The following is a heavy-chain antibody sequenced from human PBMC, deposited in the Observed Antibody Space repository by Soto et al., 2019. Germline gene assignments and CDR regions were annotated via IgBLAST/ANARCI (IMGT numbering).Heavy chain of an antibody. V-gene: IGHV1-69*01. Sequence: QVQLVQSGAEVKKPGSSVKVSCKASGGTFSSYAISWVRQAPGQGLEWMGGIIPIFGTANYAQKFQGRVTITADESTSTAYMELSNLRSEDTAVYYCARDLTYYYDSSGYPPHYYYGMDVWGQGTTVTVSS. CDR2: IIPIFGTA. D-gene: IGHD3-22*01. J-gene: IGHJ6*02. CDR1: GGTFSSYA. CDR3: ARDLTYYYDSSGYPPHYYYGMDV.